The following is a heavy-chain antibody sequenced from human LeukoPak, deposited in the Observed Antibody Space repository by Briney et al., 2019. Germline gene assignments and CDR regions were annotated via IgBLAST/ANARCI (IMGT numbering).Heavy chain of an antibody. CDR2: ISYDGSNK. J-gene: IGHJ4*02. CDR1: GFTFSSYA. V-gene: IGHV3-30-3*01. Sequence: GGSLRLSCAASGFTFSSYAMHWVRQAPGKGLEWVAVISYDGSNKYYADSVKGRFTISRDNSKNTLYLQMNSLRAEDTAVYYCARGLRDGYKFSGDYWGQGTLVTVSS. CDR3: ARGLRDGYKFSGDY. D-gene: IGHD5-24*01.